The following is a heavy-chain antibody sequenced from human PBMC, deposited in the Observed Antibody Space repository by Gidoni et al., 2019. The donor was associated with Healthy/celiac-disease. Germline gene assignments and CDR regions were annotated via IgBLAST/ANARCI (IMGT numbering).Heavy chain of an antibody. V-gene: IGHV3-9*01. CDR2: SSWNSGSI. J-gene: IGHJ3*02. Sequence: EVQLVESGGGLVQPGRSLRLSCAASGFTFDDYDMHWVRQAPGKGLEWVSGSSWNSGSIGYADSVKGRFTISRDNAKNSLYLQMNSLRAEDTALYYCAKEGYSYGRAFDIWGQGTMVTVSS. CDR1: GFTFDDYD. CDR3: AKEGYSYGRAFDI. D-gene: IGHD5-18*01.